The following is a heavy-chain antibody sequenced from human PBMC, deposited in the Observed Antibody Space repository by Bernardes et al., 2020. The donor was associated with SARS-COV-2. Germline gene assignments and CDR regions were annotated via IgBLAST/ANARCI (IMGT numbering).Heavy chain of an antibody. V-gene: IGHV4-59*08. D-gene: IGHD1-26*01. Sequence: SETLSLTCSVSGASIGRGYYWSWIRQPPGKGLEWIGYIYYTGSTNYNPSLKSRVTMSIGTSKTQFSLKLSSVTAADTAVYYCARHPPREWAILGEFDYWGQGTLVTVSS. CDR3: ARHPPREWAILGEFDY. CDR1: GASIGRGYY. J-gene: IGHJ4*02. CDR2: IYYTGST.